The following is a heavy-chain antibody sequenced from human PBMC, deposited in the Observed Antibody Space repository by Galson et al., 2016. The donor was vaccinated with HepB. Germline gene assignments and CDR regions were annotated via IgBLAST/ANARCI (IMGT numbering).Heavy chain of an antibody. CDR1: GGSFSHYS. CDR3: ARGSRLPGHDF. CDR2: INHSGNT. Sequence: SETLSLTCAVYGGSFSHYSWNWIRQSPGKGLEWIGEINHSGNTKYNSSLKNRVTISIDTSNNQFSLKVRSVTAADTAIYYCARGSRLPGHDFWGQGTLVTVAS. J-gene: IGHJ4*02. V-gene: IGHV4-34*01.